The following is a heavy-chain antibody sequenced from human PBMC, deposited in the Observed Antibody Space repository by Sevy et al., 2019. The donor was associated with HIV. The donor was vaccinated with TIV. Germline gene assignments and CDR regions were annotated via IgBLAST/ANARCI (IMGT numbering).Heavy chain of an antibody. CDR3: VRDGWNY. D-gene: IGHD2-15*01. CDR2: MTSSGSYI. Sequence: GGSLILSFAASGFTFVTPTMNWFRHAPGRGLEGFSLMTSSGSYILYADSVKGRFTISRDNAKNSVFLQMNSLRVEDTAVYYCVRDGWNYWGQGTLVTVSS. V-gene: IGHV3-21*01. CDR1: GFTFVTPT. J-gene: IGHJ4*02.